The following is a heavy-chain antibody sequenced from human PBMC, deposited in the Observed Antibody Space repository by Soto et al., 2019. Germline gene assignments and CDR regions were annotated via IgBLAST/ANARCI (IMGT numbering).Heavy chain of an antibody. V-gene: IGHV4-59*01. Sequence: SETLSLTCTVSGGSISSYYWSWIRQPPGKGLEWIGYIYYSGSTNYNPSLKSRVTISVDTSKNQFSLKLSSVTAADTAVYYCARGGIDILTGYYYYYYMDVWGKGTTVTVSS. D-gene: IGHD3-9*01. CDR3: ARGGIDILTGYYYYYYMDV. CDR2: IYYSGST. CDR1: GGSISSYY. J-gene: IGHJ6*03.